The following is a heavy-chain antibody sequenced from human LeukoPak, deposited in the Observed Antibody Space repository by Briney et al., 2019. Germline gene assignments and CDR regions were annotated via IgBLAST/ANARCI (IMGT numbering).Heavy chain of an antibody. J-gene: IGHJ6*03. Sequence: SETLSLTCTVSGGSISSYYWSWIRQPAGKGLEWIGHIYTSGTTHYNPSLKSRVTMSVDTSKNQFSLKLSSVTAADTAVYYCARESEYYMDVWGKGTTVTVSS. D-gene: IGHD1-14*01. CDR3: ARESEYYMDV. V-gene: IGHV4-4*07. CDR1: GGSISSYY. CDR2: IYTSGTT.